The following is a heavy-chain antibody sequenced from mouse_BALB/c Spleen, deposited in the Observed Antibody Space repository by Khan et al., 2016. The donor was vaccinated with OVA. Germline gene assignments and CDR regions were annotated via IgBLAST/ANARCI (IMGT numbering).Heavy chain of an antibody. CDR2: IWSGGRT. Sequence: QVQLKESGPGLVQPSQSLSITCTVSGFSLTSYGVHWVRQSPGKGLEWLGVIWSGGRTDYNAAFISRLSISKDNSKSQVFFKMNSLQGNDSAIYYCARNYDYDEVLAYWGQGTLVTVSA. CDR3: ARNYDYDEVLAY. CDR1: GFSLTSYG. V-gene: IGHV2-2*02. D-gene: IGHD2-4*01. J-gene: IGHJ3*01.